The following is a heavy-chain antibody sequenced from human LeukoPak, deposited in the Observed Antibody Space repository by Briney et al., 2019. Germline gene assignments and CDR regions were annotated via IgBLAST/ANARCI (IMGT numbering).Heavy chain of an antibody. J-gene: IGHJ3*02. CDR3: ARDLVTVTKGFDI. CDR2: ISHSGST. Sequence: SETLSLTCTVSGYSISRGYYWGWIRPPPGKGLEWIGTISHSGSTYYNPSLKSRVIISLDTSKNQFSLKLSSVTAADTAVYYCARDLVTVTKGFDIWGQGTMVSVSS. V-gene: IGHV4-38-2*02. D-gene: IGHD4-17*01. CDR1: GYSISRGYY.